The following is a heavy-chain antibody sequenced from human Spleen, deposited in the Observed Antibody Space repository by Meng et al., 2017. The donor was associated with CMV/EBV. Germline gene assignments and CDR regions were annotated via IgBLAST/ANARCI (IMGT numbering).Heavy chain of an antibody. Sequence: GSLRLSCTVSGGSISSYYWSWVRQPPDKGLEWIGEVYHSGYTNYNPSLKSRVTMSVDRSKNHFSLKLSSVTAADTAVYYCARVTEYGGNCFDSWGQGTLVTVSS. J-gene: IGHJ4*02. CDR1: GGSISSYY. V-gene: IGHV4-4*02. CDR2: VYHSGYT. D-gene: IGHD4/OR15-4a*01. CDR3: ARVTEYGGNCFDS.